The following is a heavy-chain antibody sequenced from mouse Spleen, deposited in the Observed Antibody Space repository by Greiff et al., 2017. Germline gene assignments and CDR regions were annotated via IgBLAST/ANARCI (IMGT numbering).Heavy chain of an antibody. D-gene: IGHD3-3*01. V-gene: IGHV1-5*01. CDR2: IYPGNSDT. Sequence: EVKLVESGTVLARPGASVKMSCKASGYTFTSYWMHWVKQRPGQGLEWIGAIYPGNSDTSYNQKFKGKAKLTAVTSTSTAYMELSSLINEDSAVYYCTREAGQAWFAYWGQGTLVTVSA. J-gene: IGHJ3*01. CDR3: TREAGQAWFAY. CDR1: GYTFTSYW.